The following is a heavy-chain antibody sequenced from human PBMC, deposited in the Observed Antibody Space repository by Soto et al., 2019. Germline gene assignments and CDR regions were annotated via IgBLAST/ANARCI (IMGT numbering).Heavy chain of an antibody. CDR3: VRGGHGSGSYLGAS. J-gene: IGHJ5*02. CDR2: IRQDGGAQ. V-gene: IGHV3-7*03. D-gene: IGHD3-10*01. CDR1: GFTFTKHW. Sequence: PGGSLRLSCVASGFTFTKHWMSWVRQAPGKGLEWVANIRQDGGAQYYVDSVKGRFTISRDNAKNSVYLQMNSLRVEDTAVYYCVRGGHGSGSYLGASWGQGILVTVSS.